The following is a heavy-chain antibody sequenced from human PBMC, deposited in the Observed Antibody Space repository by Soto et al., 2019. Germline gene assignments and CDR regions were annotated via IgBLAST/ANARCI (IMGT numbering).Heavy chain of an antibody. J-gene: IGHJ3*02. Sequence: PGESLKISCKGSGYSFTSYWISWVRQMPGKGLEWMGRIDPSDSYTNYSPSFQGHVTISADKSISTAYLQWSSLKASDTAMYYCATYHYGDSVAFDIWGQGTMVTVSS. CDR1: GYSFTSYW. V-gene: IGHV5-10-1*01. D-gene: IGHD4-17*01. CDR2: IDPSDSYT. CDR3: ATYHYGDSVAFDI.